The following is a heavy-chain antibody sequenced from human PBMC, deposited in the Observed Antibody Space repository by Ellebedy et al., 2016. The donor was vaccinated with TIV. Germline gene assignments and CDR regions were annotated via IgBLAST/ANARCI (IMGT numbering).Heavy chain of an antibody. D-gene: IGHD6-19*01. Sequence: PGGSLRLSCAASGFTVSGNYMSWVRQAPGKGLEWVSVIYSDGSTFYADSVKGRLAISRDSSKNTLDLQMSSLRAEDTAVYYCARGITVADSRGFFYYYGLDVWGQGTTVTVFS. V-gene: IGHV3-66*01. CDR1: GFTVSGNY. CDR3: ARGITVADSRGFFYYYGLDV. J-gene: IGHJ6*02. CDR2: IYSDGST.